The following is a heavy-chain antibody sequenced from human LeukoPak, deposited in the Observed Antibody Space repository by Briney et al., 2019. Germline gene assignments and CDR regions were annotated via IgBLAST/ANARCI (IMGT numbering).Heavy chain of an antibody. CDR1: GYTFTSYY. J-gene: IGHJ6*02. V-gene: IGHV1-46*01. Sequence: ASVEVSCKASGYTFTSYYMHWVRQAPGQGLEWMGIINPSGGSTSYAQKFQGRVTMTRDTSTSTVYMELSSLRSEDTAVYYCARSLEMATTRGYYYYGMDVWGQGTTVTVSS. D-gene: IGHD5-12*01. CDR3: ARSLEMATTRGYYYYGMDV. CDR2: INPSGGST.